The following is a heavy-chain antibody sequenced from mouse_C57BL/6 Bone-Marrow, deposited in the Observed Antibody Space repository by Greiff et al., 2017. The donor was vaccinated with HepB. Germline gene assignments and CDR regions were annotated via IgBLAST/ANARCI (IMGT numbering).Heavy chain of an antibody. D-gene: IGHD2-12*01. CDR2: IHPNSGST. Sequence: VQLQQPGAELVKPGASVKLSCKASGYTFTSYWMHWVKQRPGQGLEWIGMIHPNSGSTNYNEKFKSKATLTVDKSSSTAYMQLSSLTSEDSAVYYCAREDCYDEGYAMDYWGQGTSVTVSS. CDR3: AREDCYDEGYAMDY. J-gene: IGHJ4*01. V-gene: IGHV1-64*01. CDR1: GYTFTSYW.